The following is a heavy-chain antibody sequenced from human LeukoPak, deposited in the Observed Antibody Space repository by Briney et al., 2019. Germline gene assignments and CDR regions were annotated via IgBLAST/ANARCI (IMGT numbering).Heavy chain of an antibody. J-gene: IGHJ6*02. Sequence: ASVKVSCKASGYTFTSYFMHWVRQAPGQGLEWMGVINPSSGSTSYAQNFQGRVTMTRDTSTSTVYMELSSLRSEDTAVYYCAVADGTTGTLKEYYYGMDVWGQGTTVTVSS. CDR1: GYTFTSYF. D-gene: IGHD1-1*01. CDR2: INPSSGST. CDR3: AVADGTTGTLKEYYYGMDV. V-gene: IGHV1-46*01.